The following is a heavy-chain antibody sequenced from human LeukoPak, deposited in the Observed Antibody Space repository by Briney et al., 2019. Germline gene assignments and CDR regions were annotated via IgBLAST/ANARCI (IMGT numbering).Heavy chain of an antibody. Sequence: PSETLSLTCTVSGGSISSYYWSWIRQPAGKGLEWIGRIYTSGSTNYNPSLKSRVTMSVDTSKNQFSLKLSSVTAADTAVYYCARNLYYGSGRPFYFDPWGQGTLVTVSS. CDR3: ARNLYYGSGRPFYFDP. CDR1: GGSISSYY. CDR2: IYTSGST. D-gene: IGHD3-10*01. J-gene: IGHJ5*02. V-gene: IGHV4-4*07.